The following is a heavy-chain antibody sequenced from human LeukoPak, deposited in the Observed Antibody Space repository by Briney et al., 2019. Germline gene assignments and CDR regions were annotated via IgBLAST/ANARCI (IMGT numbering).Heavy chain of an antibody. D-gene: IGHD6-13*01. CDR2: ISAYNGNT. CDR1: GGTFSSYA. J-gene: IGHJ4*02. Sequence: SVQVSCQASGGTFSSYAISWVRQAPGQGLEWMGWISAYNGNTNYAQKLQGRVTMTTDTSTSTAYMELRSLRSDDTAVYYCAREIRYSSSSLDYWGQGTLVTVSS. CDR3: AREIRYSSSSLDY. V-gene: IGHV1-18*01.